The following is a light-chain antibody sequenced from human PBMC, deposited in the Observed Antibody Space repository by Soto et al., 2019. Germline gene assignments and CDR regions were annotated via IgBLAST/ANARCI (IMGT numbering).Light chain of an antibody. V-gene: IGKV3-20*01. Sequence: IVLTQSPGTLSLSPGERATLSCRASQSVSSSYLAWYQQKPGQAPRLLIYGASSRATGIPNRFSGSGSGTDFTLTISRLEPEDFAVYYCQQYASSLITFGQGTRLEIK. CDR3: QQYASSLIT. CDR1: QSVSSSY. CDR2: GAS. J-gene: IGKJ5*01.